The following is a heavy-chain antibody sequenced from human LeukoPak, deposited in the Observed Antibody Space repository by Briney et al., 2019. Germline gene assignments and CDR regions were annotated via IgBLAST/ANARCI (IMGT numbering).Heavy chain of an antibody. CDR1: GITFSDSW. D-gene: IGHD4-17*01. V-gene: IGHV3-74*01. Sequence: PGGSLRLSCVASGITFSDSWMYWVRQVPGKGLVWVSRINIDGSRTNYADSVKGRFTISRDNAKNSLYLQMNSLRAEDTAVYYCARDKGAGDGDYVFWGQGTLVTVSS. J-gene: IGHJ4*02. CDR2: INIDGSRT. CDR3: ARDKGAGDGDYVF.